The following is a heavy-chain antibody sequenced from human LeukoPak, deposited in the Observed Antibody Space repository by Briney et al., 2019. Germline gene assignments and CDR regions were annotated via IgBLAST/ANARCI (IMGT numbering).Heavy chain of an antibody. Sequence: GTSVKVSCKGSGYTFSNSGINWVRQAPGHGLEWMGWISAYNGNTEYAEKFQDRVTLTTDTSSTTAYMELRSLTSDDTAVYYCAKGGYPGWSDAFDIWGQGTMVTVSS. CDR2: ISAYNGNT. D-gene: IGHD3-22*01. CDR3: AKGGYPGWSDAFDI. J-gene: IGHJ3*02. CDR1: GYTFSNSG. V-gene: IGHV1-18*01.